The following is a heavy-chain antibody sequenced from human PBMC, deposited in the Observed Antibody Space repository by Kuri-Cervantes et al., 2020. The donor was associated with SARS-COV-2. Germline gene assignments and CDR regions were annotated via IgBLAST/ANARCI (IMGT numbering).Heavy chain of an antibody. V-gene: IGHV1-2*02. CDR1: GYTFTGYY. J-gene: IGHJ4*02. D-gene: IGHD3-10*01. CDR3: ARVRPYYYGSGSPFDY. CDR2: INPNSGGT. Sequence: VKVSCKASGYTFTGYYMHWVRQAPGQGLEWMGWINPNSGGTNYAQKFQGRVTMTRDTSISTAYMELSRLRSDDTAVYYCARVRPYYYGSGSPFDYWGQGTLVTVSS.